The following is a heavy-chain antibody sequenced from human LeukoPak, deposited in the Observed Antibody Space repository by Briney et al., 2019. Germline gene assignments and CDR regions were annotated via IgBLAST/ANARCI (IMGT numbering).Heavy chain of an antibody. Sequence: PSETLSLTCAVYGGSFSDYYWTWIRQPPGKGLEWIGESSHSGRASYNPSLKSRVTMSVDTSKNQFSLILSSVSAADTAVYYCARESRTGNTYGKQFDYWGQGTLVTVSS. CDR1: GGSFSDYY. CDR3: ARESRTGNTYGKQFDY. D-gene: IGHD5-18*01. V-gene: IGHV4-34*01. J-gene: IGHJ4*02. CDR2: SSHSGRA.